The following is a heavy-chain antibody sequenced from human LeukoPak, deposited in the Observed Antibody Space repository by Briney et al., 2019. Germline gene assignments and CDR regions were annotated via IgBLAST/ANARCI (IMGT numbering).Heavy chain of an antibody. Sequence: SETLYLTCAVYGGSFSGYSWSCIRQSPEKGLEWIGEINHSGSTNYNPSLKSRVTISVDTSKNQFSLKLNSVTAADTAVYYCCYCSSTTCYKSAFDIWGQGTAVTVSS. D-gene: IGHD2-2*02. J-gene: IGHJ3*02. V-gene: IGHV4-34*01. CDR2: INHSGST. CDR1: GGSFSGYS. CDR3: CYCSSTTCYKSAFDI.